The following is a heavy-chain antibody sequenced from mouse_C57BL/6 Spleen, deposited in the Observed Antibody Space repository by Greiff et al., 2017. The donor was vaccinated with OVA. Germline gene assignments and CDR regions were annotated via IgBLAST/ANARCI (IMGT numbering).Heavy chain of an antibody. CDR2: IDPENGDT. CDR3: TRYYAMDY. CDR1: GFNIKDDY. J-gene: IGHJ4*01. Sequence: SGAELVRPGASVKLSCTASGFNIKDDYMHWVKQRPEQGLEWIGWIDPENGDTEYASKFQGKATITADTSSNTAYLQLSSLTSEDTAVYYCTRYYAMDYWGQGTSVTVSS. V-gene: IGHV14-4*01.